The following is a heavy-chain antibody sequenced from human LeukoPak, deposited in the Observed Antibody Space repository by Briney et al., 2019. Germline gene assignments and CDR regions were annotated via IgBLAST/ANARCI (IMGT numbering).Heavy chain of an antibody. CDR2: ISSRSSYK. D-gene: IGHD5-18*01. CDR1: GFTFSSYE. V-gene: IGHV3-21*01. Sequence: GGSLRLSCAASGFTFSSYEMNWVRQAPGKGLEWVSSISSRSSYKYDADSVKGRFTISRDNAKTSLYLQMNSLRAEDTAVYYCARHLSGVTGYTYGRGIDYWGQGTLVTVSS. CDR3: ARHLSGVTGYTYGRGIDY. J-gene: IGHJ4*02.